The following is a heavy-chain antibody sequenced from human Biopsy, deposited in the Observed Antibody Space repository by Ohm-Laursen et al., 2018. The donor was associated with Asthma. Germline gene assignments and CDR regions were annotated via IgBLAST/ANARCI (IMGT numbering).Heavy chain of an antibody. CDR2: INAGNGNT. CDR3: ARTYYDFLTGQVNDVFAI. CDR1: GYTFINYA. V-gene: IGHV1-3*01. D-gene: IGHD3-9*01. Sequence: GASVTVSCKASGYTFINYAIHWVRQAPGQRIEWMGWINAGNGNTKYLQKFQGRVTITRDTSASTAFMDLSSLRSEDTAVYYCARTYYDFLTGQVNDVFAIWGQGTMVTVSS. J-gene: IGHJ3*02.